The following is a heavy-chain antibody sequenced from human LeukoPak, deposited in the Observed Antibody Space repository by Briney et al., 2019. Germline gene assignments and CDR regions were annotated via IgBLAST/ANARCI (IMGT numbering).Heavy chain of an antibody. CDR1: GVSISSDDRF. Sequence: SETLSLTCSVSGVSISSDDRFWSWIRQQPGKGLEWIGYIYYSDSYYNPSLKSRVSISVDTSKNQFSLNLNSVTAADTAVYYCARGVLTGYYGDFDYWGQGTLVTVSS. D-gene: IGHD3-9*01. CDR3: ARGVLTGYYGDFDY. J-gene: IGHJ4*02. CDR2: IYYSDS. V-gene: IGHV4-31*03.